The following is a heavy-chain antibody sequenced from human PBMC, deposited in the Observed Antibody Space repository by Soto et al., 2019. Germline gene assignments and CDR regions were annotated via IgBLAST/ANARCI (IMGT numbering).Heavy chain of an antibody. D-gene: IGHD6-13*01. CDR2: ISGSGGST. J-gene: IGHJ4*02. V-gene: IGHV3-23*01. CDR1: GFTFSSYA. CDR3: AKENGYSSSWCELDY. Sequence: EVQLLESGGGLVQPGGSLRLSCAASGFTFSSYAMSWVRQAPGKGLEWVSAISGSGGSTYYADSVKGRFTISRDNSKNTLYLQMNSRRAEDTAVYYGAKENGYSSSWCELDYWCQGTLVTVPS.